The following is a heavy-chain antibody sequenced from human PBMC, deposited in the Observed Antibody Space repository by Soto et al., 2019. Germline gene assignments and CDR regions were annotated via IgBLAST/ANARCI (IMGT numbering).Heavy chain of an antibody. V-gene: IGHV3-7*01. CDR1: GFTFSSYW. J-gene: IGHJ4*02. Sequence: GGSLRLSCAASGFTFSSYWMSWVRQAPGKGLEWVANIKQDGSGKYYVDSVKGRFTISRDNAKNSLYLQMNSLRAEDTAVYYCARTYYDSSGYYFDYWGQGTLVTVSS. CDR3: ARTYYDSSGYYFDY. D-gene: IGHD3-22*01. CDR2: IKQDGSGK.